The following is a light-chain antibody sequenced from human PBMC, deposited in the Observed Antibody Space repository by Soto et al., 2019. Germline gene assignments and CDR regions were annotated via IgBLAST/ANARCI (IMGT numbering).Light chain of an antibody. CDR1: SGDVGAYKY. Sequence: QSALTQPPSASGSPGQSVTISCTGTSGDVGAYKYVSWYQQHPGKAPKLMIYEVSKRPSGVPDRFSGSKSGNTASLTVSGLQAEDEADYYCSSYAGSNNVFGTGTKVTVL. J-gene: IGLJ1*01. CDR2: EVS. V-gene: IGLV2-8*01. CDR3: SSYAGSNNV.